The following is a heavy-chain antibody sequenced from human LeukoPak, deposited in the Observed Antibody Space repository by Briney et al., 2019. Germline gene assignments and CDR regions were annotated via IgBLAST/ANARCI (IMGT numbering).Heavy chain of an antibody. CDR3: AKGASIVVVIYYFDY. CDR2: ISGSGGST. D-gene: IGHD3-22*01. Sequence: GGSLRLSCAPSGFTFSSYAMSWVRQAPGKGLEWVSAISGSGGSTYYADSVKGRFTISRDNSKNTLYLQMNSLRAEDTAVYYCAKGASIVVVIYYFDYWGQGTLVTVSS. V-gene: IGHV3-23*01. J-gene: IGHJ4*02. CDR1: GFTFSSYA.